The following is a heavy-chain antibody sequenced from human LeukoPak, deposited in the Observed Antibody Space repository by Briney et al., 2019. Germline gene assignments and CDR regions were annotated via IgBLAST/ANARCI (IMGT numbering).Heavy chain of an antibody. CDR3: ARDQEGFDY. J-gene: IGHJ4*02. CDR1: GGTFSRYG. Sequence: GASVKVSCKASGGTFSRYGISWVRQAPGQGLEWMGGIIPLFGTPNYAQKFQGRVTITADESTSTVHMELSGLRSEDTAVYYCARDQEGFDYWGQGTLVTVSS. CDR2: IIPLFGTP. V-gene: IGHV1-69*13.